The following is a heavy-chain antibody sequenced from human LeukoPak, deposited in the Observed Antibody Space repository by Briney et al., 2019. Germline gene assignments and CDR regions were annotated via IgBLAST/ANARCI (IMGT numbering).Heavy chain of an antibody. CDR3: TRAASYQPPFLS. CDR2: ISYDGSNK. J-gene: IGHJ5*02. CDR1: GFTFSSYA. D-gene: IGHD2-2*01. V-gene: IGHV3-30-3*01. Sequence: PGGSLRLSCAASGFTFSSYAMHWVRQAPGKGLEWVAVISYDGSNKYYADSVKGRFTISRDNTKNSLYLQMNSLRAEDTAVYYCTRAASYQPPFLSWGQGTLVTVSS.